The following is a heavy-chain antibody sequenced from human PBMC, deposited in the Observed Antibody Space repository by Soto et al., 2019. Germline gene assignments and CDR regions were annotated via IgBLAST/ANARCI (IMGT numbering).Heavy chain of an antibody. J-gene: IGHJ5*02. Sequence: SETLSLTCTVSGGSISSYYWSWIRQPPGKGLEWIGYIYYSGSTNYNPSLKSRVTISVDTSKNQFSLKLSSVTAADTAVYYCARGTTYYYDSSGYILLYGTGFDPWGQGTLVTVSS. CDR3: ARGTTYYYDSSGYILLYGTGFDP. CDR1: GGSISSYY. CDR2: IYYSGST. D-gene: IGHD3-22*01. V-gene: IGHV4-59*01.